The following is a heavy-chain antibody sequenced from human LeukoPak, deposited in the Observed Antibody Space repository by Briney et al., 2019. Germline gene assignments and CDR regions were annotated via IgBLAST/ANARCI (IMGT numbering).Heavy chain of an antibody. V-gene: IGHV3-30-3*01. CDR3: ARERRSSSWSGSWFDP. CDR1: GFTFSSYA. CDR2: ISYDGSNK. Sequence: GGSLRLSCAASGFTFSSYAMHWVRQAPGKGLEWVAVISYDGSNKYYADSVKGRFTISRDNAKNSLYLQMNSLRAEDTALYHCARERRSSSWSGSWFDPWGQGTLVTVSS. J-gene: IGHJ5*02. D-gene: IGHD6-13*01.